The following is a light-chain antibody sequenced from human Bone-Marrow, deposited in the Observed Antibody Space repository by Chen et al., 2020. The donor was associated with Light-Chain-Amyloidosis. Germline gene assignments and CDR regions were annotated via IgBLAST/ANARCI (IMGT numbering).Light chain of an antibody. J-gene: IGLJ3*02. CDR3: QVWDRSSDRPV. V-gene: IGLV3-21*02. CDR2: DDS. CDR1: NLGSTS. Sequence: SYVLTQPSSVSVAPGQTATIARGGNNLGSTSVHWYQQTPGQAPLLVFYDDSDRPSGIPERLSGSNSGNTATLTISRVEAGDEADYYCQVWDRSSDRPVFGGGTKLTVL.